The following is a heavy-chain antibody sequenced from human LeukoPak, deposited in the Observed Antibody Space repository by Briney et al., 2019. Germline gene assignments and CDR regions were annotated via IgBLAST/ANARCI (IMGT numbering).Heavy chain of an antibody. D-gene: IGHD3-3*01. V-gene: IGHV3-30*18. CDR1: GFTFSSCG. Sequence: GGSLRLSCAASGFTFSSCGMHWVRQAPGKGLEWVAVISYDGSNKYYADSVKGRFTISRDNSKNTLFLEMNSLRAEDAAVYYCAKGRGDLGYYDFWSGYYTIYFDYWGQGTLVTVSS. J-gene: IGHJ4*02. CDR3: AKGRGDLGYYDFWSGYYTIYFDY. CDR2: ISYDGSNK.